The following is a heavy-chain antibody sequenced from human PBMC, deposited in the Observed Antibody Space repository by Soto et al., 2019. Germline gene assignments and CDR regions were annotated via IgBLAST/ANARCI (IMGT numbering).Heavy chain of an antibody. D-gene: IGHD3-22*01. CDR3: VKDDGGYPSTAPH. CDR2: ISGSGDRT. V-gene: IGHV3-23*04. CDR1: GITITNYP. J-gene: IGHJ4*02. Sequence: EVQLVESGGGLVQPGGSLRLSCAASGITITNYPMSWARQPPGKGLDWVSGISGSGDRTYYADSAKGRFTISKDISKTSLSLQLASLRVEDTAVYFCVKDDGGYPSTAPHWGQGTLVTVSS.